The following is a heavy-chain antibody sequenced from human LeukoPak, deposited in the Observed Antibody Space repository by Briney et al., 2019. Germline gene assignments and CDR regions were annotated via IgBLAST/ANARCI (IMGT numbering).Heavy chain of an antibody. CDR2: IYYSGST. V-gene: IGHV4-39*07. D-gene: IGHD3-16*02. Sequence: SETLSLTCTVSGGSISSYYWSWIRQPPGKGLEWIGSIYYSGSTYYNPSLKSRVTISVDTSKNQFSLKLSSVTAADTAVYYCARDDYVWGSYRNDAFDIWGQGTMVTVSS. CDR1: GGSISSYY. CDR3: ARDDYVWGSYRNDAFDI. J-gene: IGHJ3*02.